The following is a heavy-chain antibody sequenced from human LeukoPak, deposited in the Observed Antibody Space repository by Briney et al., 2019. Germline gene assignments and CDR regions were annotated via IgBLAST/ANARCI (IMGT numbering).Heavy chain of an antibody. CDR3: AKYPGIAAAGTTADFDY. J-gene: IGHJ4*02. D-gene: IGHD6-13*01. CDR1: GFTFSSYS. CDR2: ISSSSSYI. V-gene: IGHV3-21*01. Sequence: GGSLRLSCAASGFTFSSYSMNWVRQAPGKGLEWVSSISSSSSYIYYADSVKGRFTISRDNAKNSLYLQMNSLRAEDTAVYYCAKYPGIAAAGTTADFDYWGQGTLVTVSS.